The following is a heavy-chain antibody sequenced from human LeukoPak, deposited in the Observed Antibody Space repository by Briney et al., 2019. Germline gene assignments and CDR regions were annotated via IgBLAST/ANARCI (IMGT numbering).Heavy chain of an antibody. CDR3: ASPWRSGGFDY. CDR1: GGCISSSSYF. D-gene: IGHD3-16*01. J-gene: IGHJ4*02. V-gene: IGHV4-39*01. CDR2: IYYSGST. Sequence: KPSETLSLTCTVSGGCISSSSYFWGWIRQPPWKVLEWIGSIYYSGSTSYNTSLKSRVTISVDTPKNQFSLKLSFVTAADTFVYYCASPWRSGGFDYWGQGTLVTVSS.